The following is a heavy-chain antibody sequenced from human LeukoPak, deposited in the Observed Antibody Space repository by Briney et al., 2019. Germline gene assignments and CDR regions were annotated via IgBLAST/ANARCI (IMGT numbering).Heavy chain of an antibody. J-gene: IGHJ4*02. V-gene: IGHV3-30-3*01. Sequence: PGGSLRLSCAASGFTLSRYPMHWVRQAPGKGLERVAVISYDGGTSYYANSVKGRFTISRDSSKNTLYLQMNSLRAEDTAVYYCARDPLRGWGDYFDYWGQGTLVTVSS. CDR3: ARDPLRGWGDYFDY. CDR1: GFTLSRYP. CDR2: ISYDGGTS. D-gene: IGHD3-10*01.